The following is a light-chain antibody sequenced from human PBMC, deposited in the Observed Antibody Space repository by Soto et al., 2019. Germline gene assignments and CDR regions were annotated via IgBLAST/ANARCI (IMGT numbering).Light chain of an antibody. CDR3: QHFDSLPRFT. Sequence: DIQMTQAPSSLSASVGDRVTITCQASQDIRNHLNWYQHRPGKAPKLLIYDVSNLETGVPSRFIGSRSGTDFTFTISSLQPEDVATYYCQHFDSLPRFTFGQGTNLQLK. V-gene: IGKV1-33*01. CDR1: QDIRNH. CDR2: DVS. J-gene: IGKJ2*01.